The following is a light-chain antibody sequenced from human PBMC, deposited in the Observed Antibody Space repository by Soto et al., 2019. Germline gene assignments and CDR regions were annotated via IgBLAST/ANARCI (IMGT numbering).Light chain of an antibody. CDR1: QSISSY. Sequence: DIQMTQSPSSLSASVGDRVTITCRASQSISSYLNWYQQKPGKAPKLLIYAASSLQSGVPSRFSGSGSGTDFTLTISSLQPEDSATYYCQQANSLPRTFGQGTKVEIK. V-gene: IGKV1-39*01. J-gene: IGKJ1*01. CDR2: AAS. CDR3: QQANSLPRT.